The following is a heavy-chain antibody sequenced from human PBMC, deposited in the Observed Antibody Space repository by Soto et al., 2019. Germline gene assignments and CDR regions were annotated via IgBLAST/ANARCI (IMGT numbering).Heavy chain of an antibody. Sequence: LSLTCAVYGGSFSGYYWSWIRQPPGKGLEWIGEINHSGSTNYNPSLKSRVTISVDTSKNQFSLKLSSVTAADTAVYYCARPGYCGGDCYSSWGQGTLVTVSS. CDR2: INHSGST. V-gene: IGHV4-34*01. CDR3: ARPGYCGGDCYSS. D-gene: IGHD2-21*02. J-gene: IGHJ4*02. CDR1: GGSFSGYY.